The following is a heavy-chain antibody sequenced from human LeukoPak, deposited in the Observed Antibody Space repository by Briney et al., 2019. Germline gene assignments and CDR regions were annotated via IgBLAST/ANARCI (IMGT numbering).Heavy chain of an antibody. CDR2: IRSKANSYAT. Sequence: GGSLRLSCAASGFTFSGSAMHWVRQASGKGLKWVGRIRSKANSYATAYAASVKGRFTISRDDSKNTAYLQMNSLKTEDTAVYYCTRRSAGLEFDPWGQGTLVTVSS. CDR1: GFTFSGSA. CDR3: TRRSAGLEFDP. J-gene: IGHJ5*02. D-gene: IGHD2-15*01. V-gene: IGHV3-73*01.